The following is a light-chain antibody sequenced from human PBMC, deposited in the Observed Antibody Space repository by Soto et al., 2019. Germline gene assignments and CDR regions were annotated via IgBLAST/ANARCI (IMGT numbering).Light chain of an antibody. V-gene: IGLV2-11*01. J-gene: IGLJ3*02. CDR3: CSYAGTYTL. CDR1: SSDVGGYSY. CDR2: DVS. Sequence: QSVLTQPRSVSGSPGQSVTISCTGTSSDVGGYSYVSWYQQHPGKAPKLMIYDVSKRPSGVPDRFSGSKSGNTASLTISGLQAEDEADYYCCSYAGTYTLFGGGTKVTVL.